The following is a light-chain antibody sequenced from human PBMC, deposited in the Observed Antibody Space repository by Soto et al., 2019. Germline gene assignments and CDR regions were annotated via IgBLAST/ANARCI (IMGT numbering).Light chain of an antibody. Sequence: QSVLSQPPTVSGSPGQSITISRTGTSSDVGNNNYVSWYQQHPGKAPKLMIFEVSDRPSGISNRFSGSKSGNTASLTISGLQSEDEADYYCSSYATSNTLVFGTGTKVTVL. CDR3: SSYATSNTLV. CDR2: EVS. J-gene: IGLJ1*01. V-gene: IGLV2-14*01. CDR1: SSDVGNNNY.